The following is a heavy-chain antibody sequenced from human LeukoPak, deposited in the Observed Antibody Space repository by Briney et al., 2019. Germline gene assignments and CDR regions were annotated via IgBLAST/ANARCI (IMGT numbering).Heavy chain of an antibody. CDR1: GGSISSGGYY. D-gene: IGHD5-12*01. Sequence: SETLPLTCTVSGGSISSGGYYWSWIRQHPGKGLEWIGYIYYSGSTYYNPSLKSRVTISVDTSKNQFSLKLSSVTAADTAVYYCARDRGGSGYDLYYYYGMDVWGQGTTVTVSS. J-gene: IGHJ6*02. V-gene: IGHV4-31*03. CDR2: IYYSGST. CDR3: ARDRGGSGYDLYYYYGMDV.